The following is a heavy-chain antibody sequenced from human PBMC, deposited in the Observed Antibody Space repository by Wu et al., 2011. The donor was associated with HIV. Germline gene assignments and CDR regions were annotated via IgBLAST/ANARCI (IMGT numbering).Heavy chain of an antibody. CDR1: GNTFSSYA. V-gene: IGHV1-69*05. Sequence: EVKSLGPRXRFSCKASGNTFSSYAISWVRQAPGQGLEWMGRSSLSFDSINYAQKFQGRVTLTTDDPTATVYMELNSLRSEDTAVYYCARSGVSAEYYFYYMDVWGKGTTVTVSS. CDR2: SSLSFDSI. CDR3: ARSGVSAEYYFYYMDV. J-gene: IGHJ6*03. D-gene: IGHD2-2*01.